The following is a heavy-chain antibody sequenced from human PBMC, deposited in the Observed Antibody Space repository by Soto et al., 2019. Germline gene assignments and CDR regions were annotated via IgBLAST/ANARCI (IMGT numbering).Heavy chain of an antibody. CDR1: GGSISSYY. CDR2: IYYSGST. J-gene: IGHJ4*02. CDR3: ARDPSIGLSFDX. Sequence: ATLSLTCTVSGGSISSYYWSWIRQPPGKVLEWIGYIYYSGSTNYNPSLKSRVTISVDTSKNQFSLKLSSVTAADTAVYYCARDPSIGLSFDXWGQGTRVTVSX. V-gene: IGHV4-59*01. D-gene: IGHD3-22*01.